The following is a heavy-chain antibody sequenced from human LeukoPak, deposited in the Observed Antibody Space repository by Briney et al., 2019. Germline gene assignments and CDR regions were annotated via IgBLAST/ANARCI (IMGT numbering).Heavy chain of an antibody. CDR1: GFTFSSYS. Sequence: GGSLRLSCAASGFTFSSYSMNWVRQAPGKGLEWVSYISSSSSTIYYADSVKGRFTISRDKAKNSLYLQMNSLRAEDTAVYYRARVLGGYDYYYYYYMDVWGKGTTVTVSS. CDR3: ARVLGGYDYYYYYYMDV. J-gene: IGHJ6*03. CDR2: ISSSSSTI. D-gene: IGHD5-12*01. V-gene: IGHV3-48*01.